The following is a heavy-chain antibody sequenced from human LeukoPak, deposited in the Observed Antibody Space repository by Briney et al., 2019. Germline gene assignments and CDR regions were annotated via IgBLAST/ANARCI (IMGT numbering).Heavy chain of an antibody. CDR1: GGSISSYY. CDR2: IYYSGST. D-gene: IGHD3-10*01. V-gene: IGHV4-59*08. J-gene: IGHJ6*02. CDR3: ASTMVRGYDGSGMDV. Sequence: PSETLSLTCTVSGGSISSYYWSWIRQPPGKGLEWIGYIYYSGSTNYNPSLKSRVTISVDTSKNQFSLKLSSVTAADTAVYYCASTMVRGYDGSGMDVWGQGTTVTVSS.